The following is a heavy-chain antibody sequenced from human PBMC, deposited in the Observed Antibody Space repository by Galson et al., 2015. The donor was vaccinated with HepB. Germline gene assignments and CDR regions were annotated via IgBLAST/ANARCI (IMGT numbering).Heavy chain of an antibody. Sequence: SVKVSCKASGYTFTSYYMHWVRQAPGQGLEWMGIINPSGGSTSYAQKFQGRVTMTRDTSTSTVYMELSSLRSEDTAVYYCARARNPYGGRSTKEYFQHWGQGTLVTVSS. V-gene: IGHV1-46*01. J-gene: IGHJ1*01. D-gene: IGHD4-23*01. CDR1: GYTFTSYY. CDR3: ARARNPYGGRSTKEYFQH. CDR2: INPSGGST.